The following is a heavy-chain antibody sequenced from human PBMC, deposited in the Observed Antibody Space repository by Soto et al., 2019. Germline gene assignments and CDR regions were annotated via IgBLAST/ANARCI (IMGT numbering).Heavy chain of an antibody. V-gene: IGHV3-23*01. J-gene: IGHJ4*02. D-gene: IGHD6-19*01. CDR2: ISGSGSST. CDR3: ASRSSGWYFDY. CDR1: GFTFSSYA. Sequence: PGGSLRLSCAASGFTFSSYAMSWVRQAPGKGLEWVSAISGSGSSTYYADSVKGRFTISRDNSKNTLYLQMNSLRAGDTAVYYCASRSSGWYFDYWGQGTLVTVSS.